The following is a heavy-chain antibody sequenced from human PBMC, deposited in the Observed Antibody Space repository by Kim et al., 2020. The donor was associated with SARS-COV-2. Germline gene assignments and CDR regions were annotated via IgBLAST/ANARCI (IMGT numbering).Heavy chain of an antibody. V-gene: IGHV3-7*01. D-gene: IGHD1-1*01. CDR3: ARHGRGLTWI. Sequence: SDKSYVASVKGRFTISRDNAENSLYLRMDSLRAEDTALYYCARHGRGLTWIWSQGTLVTVSS. J-gene: IGHJ4*02. CDR2: SDK.